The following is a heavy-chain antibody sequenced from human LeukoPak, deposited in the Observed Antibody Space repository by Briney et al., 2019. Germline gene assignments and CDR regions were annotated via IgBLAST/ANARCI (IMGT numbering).Heavy chain of an antibody. Sequence: SETLSLTCAVYGGSFSGYYWSWIRQPPGKGLEWIGEINHSGSTNYNPSLKSRVTISVDTSKNQFSLKLSSVTAADTAVYYCARVYCPNGVCYNSRGWFDPWGQGTLVTVSS. CDR3: ARVYCPNGVCYNSRGWFDP. CDR1: GGSFSGYY. V-gene: IGHV4-34*01. CDR2: INHSGST. J-gene: IGHJ5*02. D-gene: IGHD2-8*01.